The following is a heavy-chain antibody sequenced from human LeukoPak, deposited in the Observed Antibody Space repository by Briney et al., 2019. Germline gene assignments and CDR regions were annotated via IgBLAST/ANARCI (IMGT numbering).Heavy chain of an antibody. CDR1: GITLSNYG. CDR3: AKRGVVIRVILVGFHREAYYFDS. D-gene: IGHD3-22*01. V-gene: IGHV3-23*01. Sequence: PGGSLRLSCAVSGITLSNYGMSWVRQAPGKGLEWVAGLSGSGGRTNYADSVKGRFTISRDNSKNTLYLQMNSLRAEDTAVYFCAKRGVVIRVILVGFHREAYYFDSWGQGALVTVSS. J-gene: IGHJ4*02. CDR2: LSGSGGRT.